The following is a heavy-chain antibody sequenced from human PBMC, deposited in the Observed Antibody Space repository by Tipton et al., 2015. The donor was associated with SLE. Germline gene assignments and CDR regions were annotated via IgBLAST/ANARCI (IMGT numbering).Heavy chain of an antibody. D-gene: IGHD3-22*01. CDR1: GGSISSYY. Sequence: GLVKPSETLSLTCTVSGGSISSYYWSWIRQPPGKGLEWIGYIYTSGSTNYNPSLKSRVTISVDTSKNQFSLKLSSVTAADPAVYYCASGYYYDSSGPYYMDVWGKGTTVTVSS. CDR2: IYTSGST. J-gene: IGHJ6*03. CDR3: ASGYYYDSSGPYYMDV. V-gene: IGHV4-4*08.